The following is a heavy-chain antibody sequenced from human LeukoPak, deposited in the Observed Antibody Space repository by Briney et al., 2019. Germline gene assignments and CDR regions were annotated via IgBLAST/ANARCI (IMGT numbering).Heavy chain of an antibody. J-gene: IGHJ4*02. CDR1: GDSISSSDHY. V-gene: IGHV4-30-4*01. Sequence: SETLCLTSIVSGDSISSSDHYWSWIRQPPGKGLEWIGYIYYSGSTYYNLSLKSRLAISIDTAKNQFSLKLSSVTAADTAVYYCARAMPLITMVRGVKFQYYFDYWGQGILVTVSS. CDR2: IYYSGST. CDR3: ARAMPLITMVRGVKFQYYFDY. D-gene: IGHD3-10*01.